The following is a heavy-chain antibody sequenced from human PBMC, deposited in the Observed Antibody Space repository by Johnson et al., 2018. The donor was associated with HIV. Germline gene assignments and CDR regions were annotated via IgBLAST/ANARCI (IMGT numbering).Heavy chain of an antibody. CDR2: IYSGGTT. CDR3: ARTAMTPVTSSPDAFDI. CDR1: GFSVSSNY. Sequence: VQLVESGGGLFQPGGSLRLSCAASGFSVSSNYMSWVRQAPGKGLEWVSVIYSGGTTYYADSVKGRFTISRDKSNNTLDLQMNSLRAEDTAVYYCARTAMTPVTSSPDAFDIWGQGTMVTVSS. D-gene: IGHD4-17*01. V-gene: IGHV3-53*01. J-gene: IGHJ3*02.